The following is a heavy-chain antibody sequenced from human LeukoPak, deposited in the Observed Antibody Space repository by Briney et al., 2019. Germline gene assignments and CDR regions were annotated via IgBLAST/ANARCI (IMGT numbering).Heavy chain of an antibody. V-gene: IGHV3-23*01. Sequence: GGALGLSWAAPGFPFISYAMGGGRPAPGKGLEGGPAINGGGDSTYYADSVKGRFTISRDNSKNTLYLHMNSLRAEDTAVYYCAKGVLTGYYMGDFWGQGTLVTVSS. CDR1: GFPFISYA. CDR3: AKGVLTGYYMGDF. J-gene: IGHJ4*02. CDR2: INGGGDST. D-gene: IGHD3-9*01.